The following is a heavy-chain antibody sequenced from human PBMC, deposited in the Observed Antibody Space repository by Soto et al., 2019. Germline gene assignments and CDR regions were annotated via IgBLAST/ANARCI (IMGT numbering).Heavy chain of an antibody. V-gene: IGHV1-18*01. CDR2: ISVFNGYA. Sequence: QVQLVQSGPELKKPGASVKVSCKTFGYSFHNSGISWVRQAPGQGLEWMGWISVFNGYAHCAQKFQGRVIMTADTFTNTAYMELRGLRSDDTAMYYCSKNGTTWFASWGQGSPVTVSS. CDR3: SKNGTTWFAS. J-gene: IGHJ5*01. D-gene: IGHD1-1*01. CDR1: GYSFHNSG.